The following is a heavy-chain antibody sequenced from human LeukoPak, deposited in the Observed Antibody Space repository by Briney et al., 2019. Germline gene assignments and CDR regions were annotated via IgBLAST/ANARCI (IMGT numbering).Heavy chain of an antibody. V-gene: IGHV1-8*01. J-gene: IGHJ4*02. CDR3: ARANYYGSGKKDLDY. CDR1: GYTFTTYD. Sequence: ASVKVSCKASGYTFTTYDINWVRQATGQGLEWMGCMNPNSGNTGYAQKFKGRVTITRNTSMSTAYMELNSLRSEDTAVYYCARANYYGSGKKDLDYWGQGTLVTVSS. CDR2: MNPNSGNT. D-gene: IGHD3-10*01.